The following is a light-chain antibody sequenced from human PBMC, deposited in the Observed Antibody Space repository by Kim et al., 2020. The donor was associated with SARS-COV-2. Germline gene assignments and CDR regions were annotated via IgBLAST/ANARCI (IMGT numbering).Light chain of an antibody. CDR3: QQIFGTPYT. CDR2: AAS. CDR1: QSISGY. V-gene: IGKV1-39*01. J-gene: IGKJ2*01. Sequence: DIQLTQSPSSLSASVGDRVSITCRASQSISGYLNWYQQKLGKAPKLLIYAASNLQSGVPSRFSGSGSGTDFTLTISSLQLEDFATYYCQQIFGTPYTFGQGTKLEI.